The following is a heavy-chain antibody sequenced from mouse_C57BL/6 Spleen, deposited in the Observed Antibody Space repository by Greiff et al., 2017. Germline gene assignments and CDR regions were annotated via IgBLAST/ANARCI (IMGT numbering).Heavy chain of an antibody. CDR3: ARACYDEGTWDYAMDY. J-gene: IGHJ4*01. CDR2: IYPRSGNT. Sequence: QVQLQQSGAELARPGASVKLSCKASGYTFTSYGISWVKQRTGQGLEWIGEIYPRSGNTYYNEKFKGKATLTADKSSSTAYMELRSLTSEDSAVYFCARACYDEGTWDYAMDYWGQGTSVTVSS. CDR1: GYTFTSYG. D-gene: IGHD2-12*01. V-gene: IGHV1-81*01.